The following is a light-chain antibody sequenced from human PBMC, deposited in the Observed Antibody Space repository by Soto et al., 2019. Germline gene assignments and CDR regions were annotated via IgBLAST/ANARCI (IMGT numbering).Light chain of an antibody. CDR3: SSYTSSSTVV. Sequence: QSALTQPASVSGSPGQSITISCTGTSSDVGGYPFVSWYQQHPGKAPKLLIYEVSDRPSGVSNRFSGSKSGNTASLTISGLQAEDEADYYCSSYTSSSTVVFGGGTKLT. V-gene: IGLV2-14*01. J-gene: IGLJ2*01. CDR1: SSDVGGYPF. CDR2: EVS.